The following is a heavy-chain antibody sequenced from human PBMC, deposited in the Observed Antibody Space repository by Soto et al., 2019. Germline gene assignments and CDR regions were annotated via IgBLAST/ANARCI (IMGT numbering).Heavy chain of an antibody. CDR3: ARDFGAAAGTSLD. V-gene: IGHV3-30-3*01. Sequence: GXSLRLSCAASGFTFSSYAMHWVHQAPGKGLEWVAVISYDGSNKYYADSVKGRFTISRDNSKNTLYLQMNSLRAEDTAVYYCARDFGAAAGTSLDWGQGTLVTVSS. J-gene: IGHJ4*02. D-gene: IGHD6-13*01. CDR2: ISYDGSNK. CDR1: GFTFSSYA.